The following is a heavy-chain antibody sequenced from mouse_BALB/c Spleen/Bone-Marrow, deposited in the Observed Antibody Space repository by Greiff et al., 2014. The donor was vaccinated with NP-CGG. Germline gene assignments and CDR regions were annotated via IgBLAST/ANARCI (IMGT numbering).Heavy chain of an antibody. Sequence: VKVVESGAELMKPGASVKISCKATGYTFSSYWIEWVKQRPGHGLEWIGEILPGSGSTNYNEKFKGKATFTADTSSNTAYMQLSSLTSEDSAVYYCARGYAMDYWVKEPQSPSPQ. CDR2: ILPGSGST. V-gene: IGHV1-9*01. J-gene: IGHJ4*01. CDR3: ARGYAMDY. CDR1: GYTFSSYW.